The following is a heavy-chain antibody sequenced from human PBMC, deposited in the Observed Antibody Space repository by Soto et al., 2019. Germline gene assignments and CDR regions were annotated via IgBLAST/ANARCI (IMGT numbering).Heavy chain of an antibody. CDR1: GYTFTSYD. CDR3: ARGINYYGSGDDAFDI. CDR2: MNPNSGNT. Sequence: QVQLVQSGAEVKKPGASLNVSCKASGYTFTSYDINWVRQATGQGLEWMGWMNPNSGNTGYAQKFQGRVTMTRNTSISTAYMELSSLRSEDTAMYYCARGINYYGSGDDAFDIWGQGTMVTVSS. J-gene: IGHJ3*02. D-gene: IGHD3-10*01. V-gene: IGHV1-8*01.